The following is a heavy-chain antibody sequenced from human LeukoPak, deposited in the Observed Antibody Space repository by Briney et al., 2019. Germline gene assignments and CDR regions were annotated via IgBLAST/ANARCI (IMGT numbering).Heavy chain of an antibody. CDR1: GFTFSSYC. J-gene: IGHJ6*01. Sequence: GGSLRLSCAASGFTFSSYCMHWVRQAPGKGLAWVAFIRYDGSNKFYADSVKGRFTISRDNSKNTLYLQMNSLRAEDTAVYYCAKEESSGWYPNYSYSYCMAVWGQGTTATVSS. V-gene: IGHV3-30*02. CDR2: IRYDGSNK. D-gene: IGHD6-19*01. CDR3: AKEESSGWYPNYSYSYCMAV.